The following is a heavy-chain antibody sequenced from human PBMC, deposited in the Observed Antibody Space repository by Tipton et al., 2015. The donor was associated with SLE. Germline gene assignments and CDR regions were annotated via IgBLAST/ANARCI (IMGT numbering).Heavy chain of an antibody. CDR2: IFTSGST. V-gene: IGHV4-61*09. CDR1: GGSISISNYY. J-gene: IGHJ4*02. D-gene: IGHD5-12*01. CDR3: ARDSIVATNLFDS. Sequence: TLSLTCPVSGGSISISNYYWAWIRPPPGKGLEWIGHIFTSGSTNYNPSLKSRVTISVDTSKNQFSLNLSSVTAADTAVYYCARDSIVATNLFDSWGQGTLVTVSS.